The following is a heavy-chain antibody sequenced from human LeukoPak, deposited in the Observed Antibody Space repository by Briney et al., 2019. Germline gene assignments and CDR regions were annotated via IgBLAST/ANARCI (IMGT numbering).Heavy chain of an antibody. CDR3: ARGYGSGEDGDY. Sequence: GGSLRLSCAASGFTFDDYGMSWVRQAPGKGLEWISGINWNGGSTGYADSVKGRFTISRDNAKNSLYLQMNSLRAEDTALYYCARGYGSGEDGDYWGQGTLVTVSS. CDR1: GFTFDDYG. CDR2: INWNGGST. V-gene: IGHV3-20*04. D-gene: IGHD3-10*01. J-gene: IGHJ4*02.